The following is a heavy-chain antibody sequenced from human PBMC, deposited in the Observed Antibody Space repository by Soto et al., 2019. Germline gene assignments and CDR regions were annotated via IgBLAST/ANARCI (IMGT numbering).Heavy chain of an antibody. CDR2: TYYRSKWYN. V-gene: IGHV6-1*01. Sequence: SQTLSLTCAISGDSVSSNSAAWNWIRQSPSRGLEWLGRTYYRSKWYNDYAVSVKSRITINPDTSKNQFSLQLNSVTPEDTAVYYCARDSRGWYADRYYYYGMDVWGQGTTVTVSS. CDR1: GDSVSSNSAA. CDR3: ARDSRGWYADRYYYYGMDV. D-gene: IGHD6-19*01. J-gene: IGHJ6*02.